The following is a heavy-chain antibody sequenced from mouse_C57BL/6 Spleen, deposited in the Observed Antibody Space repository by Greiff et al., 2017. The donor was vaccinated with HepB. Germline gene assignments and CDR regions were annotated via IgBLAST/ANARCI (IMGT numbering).Heavy chain of an antibody. CDR3: ARLGPFDY. D-gene: IGHD4-1*01. Sequence: ESGPGLVKPSQSLSLTCSVTGYSITSGYYWNWIRQFPGNKLEWMGYISYDGSNNYNPSLKNRISITRDTSKNQFFLKLNSVTTEDTATYYCARLGPFDYWGQGTTLTVSS. J-gene: IGHJ2*01. CDR1: GYSITSGYY. CDR2: ISYDGSN. V-gene: IGHV3-6*01.